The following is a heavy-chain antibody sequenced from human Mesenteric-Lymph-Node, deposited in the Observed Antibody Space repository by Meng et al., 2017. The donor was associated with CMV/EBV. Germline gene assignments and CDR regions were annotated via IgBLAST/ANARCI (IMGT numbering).Heavy chain of an antibody. V-gene: IGHV3-30*02. CDR1: GFTFSTYA. J-gene: IGHJ4*02. CDR3: AARRDGYNYGAY. CDR2: IRSDGTNK. D-gene: IGHD5-24*01. Sequence: GESLKISCAASGFTFSTYAMHWVRQAPGKGLEWVAFIRSDGTNKYSADSVKGRITISRDNSKNTLYLQVNSLRADDAAVYYCAARRDGYNYGAYWGQGTLVTVSS.